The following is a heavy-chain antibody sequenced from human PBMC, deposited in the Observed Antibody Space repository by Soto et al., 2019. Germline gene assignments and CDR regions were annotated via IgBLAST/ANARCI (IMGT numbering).Heavy chain of an antibody. CDR2: ISGSGGST. CDR1: EFTFSSYA. Sequence: GGYLRLSCAASEFTFSSYAMSWVRQAPGKGLEWVSAISGSGGSTYYADSVKGRFTISRDNSKNTLYLQMNSLRAEDTAVYYCPIDITYFYGAGGHLDFWGQGVLVAVSS. J-gene: IGHJ4*02. V-gene: IGHV3-23*01. CDR3: PIDITYFYGAGGHLDF. D-gene: IGHD3-10*01.